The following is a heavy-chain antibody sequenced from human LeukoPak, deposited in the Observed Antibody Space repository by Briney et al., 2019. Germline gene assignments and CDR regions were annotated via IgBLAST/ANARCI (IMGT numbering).Heavy chain of an antibody. Sequence: WASVKISCKTSGYSFTNFGITWVRQAPGQGLEGMGWISGYNSKTFYAHEFRGRVTMTTDTLTSTVYMELRSLRSDDTAVYYCARSGYSYGADAFDIWGQGTMVTVSS. D-gene: IGHD5-18*01. CDR1: GYSFTNFG. CDR3: ARSGYSYGADAFDI. J-gene: IGHJ3*02. V-gene: IGHV1-18*01. CDR2: ISGYNSKT.